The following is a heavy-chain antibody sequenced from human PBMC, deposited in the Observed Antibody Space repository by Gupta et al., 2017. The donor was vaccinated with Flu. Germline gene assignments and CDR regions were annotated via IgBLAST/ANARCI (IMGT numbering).Heavy chain of an antibody. CDR1: FSNYW. CDR3: ARDPAFGSYDV. V-gene: IGHV3-7*03. J-gene: IGHJ3*01. D-gene: IGHD3-10*01. Sequence: FSNYWLSWVRQAPGKGLERVANMNPDGSGKYYVDSVKGRFTIYRDNAKNSLFLQMSSLTVEDTAIYYCARDPAFGSYDVWGQGTMVTVSP. CDR2: MNPDGSGK.